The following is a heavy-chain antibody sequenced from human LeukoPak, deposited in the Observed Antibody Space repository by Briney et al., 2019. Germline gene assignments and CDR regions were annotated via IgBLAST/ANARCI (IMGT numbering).Heavy chain of an antibody. D-gene: IGHD6-13*01. CDR1: GYTFTSYA. CDR3: ARLIAAAATNWFDP. V-gene: IGHV7-4-1*02. Sequence: ASVKVSCKASGYTFTSYAMNWVRQAPGQGLEWMGWINTNTGNPTYAQGFTGRFVFSLDTSVSTAYLQISSLKVEDTAVYYCARLIAAAATNWFDPWGQGTLVTVSS. CDR2: INTNTGNP. J-gene: IGHJ5*02.